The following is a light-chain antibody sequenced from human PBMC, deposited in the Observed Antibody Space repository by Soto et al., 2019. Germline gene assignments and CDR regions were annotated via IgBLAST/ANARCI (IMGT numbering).Light chain of an antibody. J-gene: IGKJ1*01. CDR1: QGISSY. Sequence: IQMTQSPSSLSASTGDRVTITCRASQGISSYLAWYQQKPGKAPKLLIYAASTLQSGVPSRFSGSGSGTDFTLTISCLQSEDFATYYCQQCYSYPRTFGQGTKV. CDR2: AAS. CDR3: QQCYSYPRT. V-gene: IGKV1-8*01.